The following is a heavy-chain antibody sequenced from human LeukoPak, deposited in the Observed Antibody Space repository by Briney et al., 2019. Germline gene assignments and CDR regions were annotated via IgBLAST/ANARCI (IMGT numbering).Heavy chain of an antibody. J-gene: IGHJ4*02. Sequence: GGSLRLSCAASGFTFGPYSMNWVRQAPGKGLEWVSSISSSSTYIYYADSVKGRFTISRDNAKNSLYLQMNSLRAEDTAVYYCARDLTTVTTKAWDYWGQGTLVTVSS. V-gene: IGHV3-21*01. CDR1: GFTFGPYS. D-gene: IGHD4-17*01. CDR3: ARDLTTVTTKAWDY. CDR2: ISSSSTYI.